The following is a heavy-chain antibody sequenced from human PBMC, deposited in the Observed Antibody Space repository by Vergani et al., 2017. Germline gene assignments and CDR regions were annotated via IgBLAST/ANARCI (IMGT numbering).Heavy chain of an antibody. CDR2: IKSTFDRGTT. V-gene: IGHV3-15*07. D-gene: IGHD2-21*01. J-gene: IGHJ6*02. CDR1: GFSFRNAW. CDR3: TTDPRYCGDGACYWLRDHHYYGMDV. Sequence: EVQLVESGGGIVKPGGSLRLSCVASGFSFRNAWMNWVRRTLGKGLEWVGRIKSTFDRGTTDYAAAVKGRFTISRDDSKNTLFLQMNGLKTEDIGVYYCTTDPRYCGDGACYWLRDHHYYGMDVWGQGSTVTVSS.